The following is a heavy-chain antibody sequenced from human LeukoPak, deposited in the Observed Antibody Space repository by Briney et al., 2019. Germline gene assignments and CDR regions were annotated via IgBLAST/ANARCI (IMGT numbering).Heavy chain of an antibody. J-gene: IGHJ4*02. CDR2: IWYDGSYK. V-gene: IGHV3-33*01. CDR3: ARDDKNNYDLDY. CDR1: GFTVSSYG. Sequence: PGGSLRLSCAASGFTVSSYGMHWVRQAPGKGLEWVAVIWYDGSYKYYADSVKGRFTISRDNSKNTLYLQMNSLRAEDTAVYYCARDDKNNYDLDYWGQGTLVTVSS. D-gene: IGHD3-22*01.